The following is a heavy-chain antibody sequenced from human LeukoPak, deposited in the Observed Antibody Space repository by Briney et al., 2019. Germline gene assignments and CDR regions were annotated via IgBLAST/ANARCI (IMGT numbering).Heavy chain of an antibody. D-gene: IGHD3-3*01. V-gene: IGHV1-8*03. CDR2: MNPNSGNT. CDR1: GYTFTSYD. CDR3: ARGRGTWYYDFWSGYYSVDY. J-gene: IGHJ4*02. Sequence: ASVKVSCKASGYTFTSYDINWVRQATGQGLEWMGWMNPNSGNTGYAQKFQGRVTITRNTSISTAYMELSSLRSEDTAAYYCARGRGTWYYDFWSGYYSVDYWGQGTLVTVSS.